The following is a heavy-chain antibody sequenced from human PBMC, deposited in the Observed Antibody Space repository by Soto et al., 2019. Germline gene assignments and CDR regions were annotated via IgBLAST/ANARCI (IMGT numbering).Heavy chain of an antibody. CDR3: ARDYGHDCSGGRSYSYF. V-gene: IGHV1-69*13. J-gene: IGHJ4*02. Sequence: SVKVSCKASGGTFSNYAISWVRLAPGQGLEWMGGITPIFGTANYAQKFQGRVTTTADESTSTAHMELSSLRSEDTAVYYCARDYGHDCSGGRSYSYFWGQGTLVTVSS. D-gene: IGHD2-15*01. CDR2: ITPIFGTA. CDR1: GGTFSNYA.